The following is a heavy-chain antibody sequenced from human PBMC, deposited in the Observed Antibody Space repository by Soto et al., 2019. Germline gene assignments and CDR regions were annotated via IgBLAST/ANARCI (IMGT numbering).Heavy chain of an antibody. CDR3: ARGGYWRFDY. CDR1: GESFSGYY. D-gene: IGHD3-3*01. J-gene: IGHJ4*02. V-gene: IGHV4-34*01. Sequence: SETLSLTCVVYGESFSGYYWTWIRQPPGKGLEWIGEIDHSGSTNYNPSLKSRVTMSVDTSKNQFSLKLSSVTAADTAVYYCARGGYWRFDYWGQGPLVTVSS. CDR2: IDHSGST.